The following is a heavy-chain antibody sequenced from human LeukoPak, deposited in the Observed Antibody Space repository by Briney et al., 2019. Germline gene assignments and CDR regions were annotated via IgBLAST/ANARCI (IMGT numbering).Heavy chain of an antibody. CDR3: ARLYIAAAGNPFDY. CDR2: IYPDDSDT. V-gene: IGHV5-51*01. D-gene: IGHD6-13*01. Sequence: GESLKISCKGSGYSFTNYWIGWVRQMPGKGLEWMGIIYPDDSDTTYSPSFQGQVTISADKSISTAYLQWSSLKASDTAMYYCARLYIAAAGNPFDYWGQGTLVPVSS. CDR1: GYSFTNYW. J-gene: IGHJ4*02.